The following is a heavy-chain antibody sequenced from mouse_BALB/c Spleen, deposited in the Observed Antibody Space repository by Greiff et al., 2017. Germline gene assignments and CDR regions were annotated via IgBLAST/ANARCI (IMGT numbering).Heavy chain of an antibody. Sequence: EVQLQQSGPGLVKPSQSLSLTCTVTGYSITSDYAWYWIRQFPGNKLEWMGYISYSGSTSYNPSLKSRISITRDTSKNQFFLQLNSVTTEDTATYYCARGGFHFDYWGQGTTLTVSS. CDR2: ISYSGST. CDR1: GYSITSDYA. V-gene: IGHV3-2*02. J-gene: IGHJ2*01. CDR3: ARGGFHFDY. D-gene: IGHD3-1*01.